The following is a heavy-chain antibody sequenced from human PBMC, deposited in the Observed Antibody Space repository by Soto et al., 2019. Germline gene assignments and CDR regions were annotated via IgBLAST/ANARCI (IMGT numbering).Heavy chain of an antibody. CDR2: IIPIFGTA. CDR3: ARAGLLTTGTSYFDY. Sequence: GASVKVSCKASGGSFSNYAINWVRQAPGQGPEWMGGIIPIFGTAHYAQRFQGRVTISADASTSTAYMELDSLRSEDTAVYYCARAGLLTTGTSYFDYWGLGTLVTVSS. J-gene: IGHJ4*02. V-gene: IGHV1-69*13. CDR1: GGSFSNYA. D-gene: IGHD4-4*01.